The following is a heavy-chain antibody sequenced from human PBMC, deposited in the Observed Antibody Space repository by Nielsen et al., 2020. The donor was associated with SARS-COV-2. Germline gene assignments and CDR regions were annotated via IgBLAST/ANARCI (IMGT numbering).Heavy chain of an antibody. Sequence: GESLKISCAASGFTFSSYWMHWVRQAPGKGLEWVANIKQDGSEKYYVDSVKGRFTISRDNAKNSLYLQMNSLRAEDTAVYYCAREGRQWLVQTPHFDYWGQGTLVTVSS. CDR3: AREGRQWLVQTPHFDY. J-gene: IGHJ4*02. CDR2: IKQDGSEK. CDR1: GFTFSSYW. V-gene: IGHV3-7*03. D-gene: IGHD6-19*01.